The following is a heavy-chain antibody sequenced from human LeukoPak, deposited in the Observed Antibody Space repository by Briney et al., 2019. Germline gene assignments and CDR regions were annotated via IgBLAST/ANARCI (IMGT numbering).Heavy chain of an antibody. J-gene: IGHJ4*02. CDR1: GFSLNTSGVG. V-gene: IGHV2-5*02. D-gene: IGHD3-3*01. CDR2: IYWDDDK. Sequence: SGPTLVKPTQTLTLTCTFSGFSLNTSGVGVGWIRQPPGKALEWLALIYWDDDKRYSPSLKSRLTITKDTSKNQVVLTMTNMDPVDTATYYCAHRPGILEWPLLFDYWGQGTLVTISS. CDR3: AHRPGILEWPLLFDY.